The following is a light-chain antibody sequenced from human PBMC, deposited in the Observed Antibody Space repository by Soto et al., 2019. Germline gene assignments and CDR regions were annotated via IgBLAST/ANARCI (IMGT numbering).Light chain of an antibody. CDR2: EGS. J-gene: IGLJ1*01. CDR1: SSDVGGSDY. CDR3: SSFSTSSTLNV. V-gene: IGLV2-14*01. Sequence: QSALTQPASVSGSPGQSITISCTWTSSDVGGSDYVSWYQQHPGKAPKLMIYEGSKRPSGVSNRFSGSKSGNTASLTISGLQAEDEADYYCSSFSTSSTLNVVGTGTKLTVL.